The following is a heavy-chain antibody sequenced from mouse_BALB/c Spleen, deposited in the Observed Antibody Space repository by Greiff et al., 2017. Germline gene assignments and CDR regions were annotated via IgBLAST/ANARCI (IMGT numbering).Heavy chain of an antibody. D-gene: IGHD2-10*02. Sequence: VQLQQSAAELARPGASVKMSCKASGYTFTSYTMHWVKQRPGQGLEWIGYINPSSGYTEYNQKFKDKTTLTADKSSSTAYMQLSSLTSEDSAVYYCARGPYGNYLYAMDYWGQGTSVTVSS. J-gene: IGHJ4*01. CDR2: INPSSGYT. CDR3: ARGPYGNYLYAMDY. CDR1: GYTFTSYT. V-gene: IGHV1-4*02.